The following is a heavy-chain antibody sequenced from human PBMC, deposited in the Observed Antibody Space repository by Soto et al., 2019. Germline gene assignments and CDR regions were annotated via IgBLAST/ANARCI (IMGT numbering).Heavy chain of an antibody. Sequence: SETLSLTCTVSGGSISSGGYYWSWIRQHPGKGLEWIGYIYYSGSTYYNPSLKSRVTISVDTSKNQFSLKLSSVTAADTAVYYCARVWLESAFDIWGQGTMVTVSS. V-gene: IGHV4-31*03. CDR2: IYYSGST. D-gene: IGHD3-22*01. CDR3: ARVWLESAFDI. CDR1: GGSISSGGYY. J-gene: IGHJ3*02.